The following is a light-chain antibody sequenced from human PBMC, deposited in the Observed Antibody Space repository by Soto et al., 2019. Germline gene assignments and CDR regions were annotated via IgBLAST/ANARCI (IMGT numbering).Light chain of an antibody. CDR1: KNYIGVYDF. CDR2: EVV. J-gene: IGLJ1*01. CDR3: KSYAGSNTYV. V-gene: IGLV2-8*01. Sequence: QSLLTQPPSASRSPGQSFTISFTGTKNYIGVYDFFSCYQHHPGKAHRLIIYEVVQRPSGVPDRFSGSKSGKTASLTVSGLQAADEADYFCKSYAGSNTYVFGSWTKVTV.